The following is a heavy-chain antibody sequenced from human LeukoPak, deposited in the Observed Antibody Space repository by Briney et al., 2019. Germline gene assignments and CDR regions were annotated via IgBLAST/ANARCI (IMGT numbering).Heavy chain of an antibody. J-gene: IGHJ5*02. Sequence: SETLSLTCTVSGGSISSYYWSWIRQPAGKGLEWIGRIYTSGSTNYNPSLKSRVTISVDKSKNQFSLKLSSVTAADTAVYSCARGYYDSSGYYRYGNWFDPWGQGTLVTVSS. CDR2: IYTSGST. CDR1: GGSISSYY. CDR3: ARGYYDSSGYYRYGNWFDP. D-gene: IGHD3-22*01. V-gene: IGHV4-4*07.